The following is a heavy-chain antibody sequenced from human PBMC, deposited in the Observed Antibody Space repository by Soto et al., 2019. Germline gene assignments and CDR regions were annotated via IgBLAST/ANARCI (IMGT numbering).Heavy chain of an antibody. V-gene: IGHV3-74*01. CDR2: INSDGSNI. Sequence: VQLVQSGGGSVQPGGSLRLSCEASGFTFTSFWMHWVRQVPGKGLVWVSRINSDGSNIRYADSVKGRVTVSRDNAKGTLYLQMNSLTVEDTAVYYCARDGAQIVVLGANYDYWGQGTLVTVSS. CDR3: ARDGAQIVVLGANYDY. CDR1: GFTFTSFW. J-gene: IGHJ4*02. D-gene: IGHD2-21*01.